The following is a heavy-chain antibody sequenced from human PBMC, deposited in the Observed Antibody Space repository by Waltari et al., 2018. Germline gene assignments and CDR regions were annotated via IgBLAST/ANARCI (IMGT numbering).Heavy chain of an antibody. CDR2: INPNSGGT. J-gene: IGHJ5*02. D-gene: IGHD2-15*01. V-gene: IGHV1-2*02. CDR3: ARDLGLGYCSGGSCYPNPGPGRSNWFDP. CDR1: GYTFTGYY. Sequence: QVQLVQSGAEVKKPGASVKVSCKASGYTFTGYYMHWVRQAPGQGLEWMGWINPNSGGTNYAQKFQGRVTMTRDTSISTAYMELSRLRSDDTAVYYCARDLGLGYCSGGSCYPNPGPGRSNWFDPWGQGTLVTVSS.